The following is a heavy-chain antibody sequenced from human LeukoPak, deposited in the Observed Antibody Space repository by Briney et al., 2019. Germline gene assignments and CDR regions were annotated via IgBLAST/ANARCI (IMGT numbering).Heavy chain of an antibody. J-gene: IGHJ4*02. CDR3: ARRTYSSGIYPIFDF. D-gene: IGHD3-22*01. Sequence: PSESLSLTCTASGGSISSSNNYWAWIRQSPGKGLEWIGDIYHSGGTYYNPSLKSRVSISVDMSKNQFSLKLSSVTATDTAVYYCARRTYSSGIYPIFDFWGQGTLVTVSS. CDR2: IYHSGGT. CDR1: GGSISSSNNY. V-gene: IGHV4-39*01.